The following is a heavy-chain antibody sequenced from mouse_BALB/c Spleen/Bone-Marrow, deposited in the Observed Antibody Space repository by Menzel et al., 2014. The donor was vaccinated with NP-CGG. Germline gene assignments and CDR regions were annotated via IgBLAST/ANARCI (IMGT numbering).Heavy chain of an antibody. CDR2: IRLKSNNYAT. CDR1: GFTFSNYW. CDR3: IRRGRGYAMDY. J-gene: IGHJ4*01. Sequence: EVMLEESGGGLVQRGGSMKLSCVASGFTFSNYWMNWVRQSPEKGLEWVAEIRLKSNNYATHYAESVKGRFTISRDDSKSSVYLQMNNLRAEDTGIYYCIRRGRGYAMDYWDQ. V-gene: IGHV6-6*02.